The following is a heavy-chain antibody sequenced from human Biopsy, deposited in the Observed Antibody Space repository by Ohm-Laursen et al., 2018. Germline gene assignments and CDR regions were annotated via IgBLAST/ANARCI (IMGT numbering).Heavy chain of an antibody. J-gene: IGHJ4*02. CDR3: ARLGSGDYFPTFFDF. V-gene: IGHV4-31*03. D-gene: IGHD5-12*01. Sequence: SDTLSLTCTVSGVSINGGRYYWNWIRHHSGKGLEWIGNIFYSANTYYNPSLKSRVTISVDTSKNQFSLKLSSVTAADTAVYYCARLGSGDYFPTFFDFWGQGALVTVSS. CDR1: GVSINGGRYY. CDR2: IFYSANT.